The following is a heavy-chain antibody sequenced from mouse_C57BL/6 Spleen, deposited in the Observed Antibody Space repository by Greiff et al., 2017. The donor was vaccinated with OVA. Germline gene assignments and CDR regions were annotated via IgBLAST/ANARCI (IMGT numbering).Heavy chain of an antibody. CDR2: IHPNSGST. CDR3: ARGLYGSSSAWFAY. CDR1: GYTFTSYW. J-gene: IGHJ3*01. V-gene: IGHV1-64*01. D-gene: IGHD1-1*01. Sequence: QVQLQQPGAELVKPGASVKLSCKASGYTFTSYWMHWVKQRPGQGLEWIGMIHPNSGSTNYNEKFTSKATLTVDKSSSTAYMQLSSLTSDDSSVYYSARGLYGSSSAWFAYWGQGTLVTVSA.